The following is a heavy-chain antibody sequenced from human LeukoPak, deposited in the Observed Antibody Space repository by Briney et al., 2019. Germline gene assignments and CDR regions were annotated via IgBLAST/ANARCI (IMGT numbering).Heavy chain of an antibody. CDR2: IYYSGST. J-gene: IGHJ6*02. CDR3: AASITIFGGYGMDV. Sequence: PSETLSLTCTVSGGSISSSSYYWGWIRQPPGKGLEWIGSIYYSGSTYYNPSLKSRVTISVDTSNNQFSLKLSSVTAADTAVYYCAASITIFGGYGMDVWGQGTTVTVSS. CDR1: GGSISSSSYY. V-gene: IGHV4-39*01. D-gene: IGHD3-3*01.